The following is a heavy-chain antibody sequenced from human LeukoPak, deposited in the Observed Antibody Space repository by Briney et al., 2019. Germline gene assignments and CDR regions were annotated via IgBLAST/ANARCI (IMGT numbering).Heavy chain of an antibody. J-gene: IGHJ4*02. Sequence: PGGSLRLSCAASGFTFSSYAMHWVRQAPGKGLEWVAVISYDGSNKYYADSVKGRFTISRDNSKNTLYLQMNSLRAEDTAVYYCAGSVRGTAMVPHDYWGQGTLVTVSS. V-gene: IGHV3-30*04. CDR3: AGSVRGTAMVPHDY. CDR1: GFTFSSYA. D-gene: IGHD5-18*01. CDR2: ISYDGSNK.